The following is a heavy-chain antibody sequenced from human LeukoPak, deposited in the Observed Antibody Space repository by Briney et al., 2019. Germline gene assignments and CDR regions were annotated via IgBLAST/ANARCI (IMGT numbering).Heavy chain of an antibody. CDR3: ATPDGYGDYGWVV. CDR2: IRGSGGTT. D-gene: IGHD4-17*01. J-gene: IGHJ6*02. Sequence: GGSLRLSCAASGFTFSSYAMSWVRQAPGKGLEWVSAIRGSGGTTYYADSVKGRFTISRDNAKNSLYLQMNSLRAEDTAVYYCATPDGYGDYGWVVWGQGTTVTVSS. V-gene: IGHV3-23*01. CDR1: GFTFSSYA.